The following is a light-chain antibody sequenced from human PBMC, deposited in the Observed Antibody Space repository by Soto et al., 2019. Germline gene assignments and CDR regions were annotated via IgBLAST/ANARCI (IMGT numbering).Light chain of an antibody. V-gene: IGKV3-20*01. CDR3: QQYDNSPSLT. Sequence: EVVLTQSPGTLSLSPGERATLSCRASQSVSNNYLTWYQQKPGQAPRLLIYGASRRATGIPDRFSGSGSGTDFTLTIDRLEPEDFAVYYCQQYDNSPSLTFGGGTKVEIK. J-gene: IGKJ4*01. CDR1: QSVSNNY. CDR2: GAS.